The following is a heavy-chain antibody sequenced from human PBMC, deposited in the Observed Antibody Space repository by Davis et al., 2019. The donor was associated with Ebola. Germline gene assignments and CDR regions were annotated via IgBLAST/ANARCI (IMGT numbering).Heavy chain of an antibody. V-gene: IGHV3-30*04. CDR2: ISYDGSRK. J-gene: IGHJ5*01. CDR1: GFTFSTSA. CDR3: ATTVTYYDSQSGYYPGNWLDS. D-gene: IGHD3-3*01. Sequence: PGGSLRLSCAASGFTFSTSAMHWVRQGPGKGLEWVAVISYDGSRKYHPDSVKGRFTISRDNSNNTLYLEMNSLRDEETGVYYCATTVTYYDSQSGYYPGNWLDSWGQGTLVTVSS.